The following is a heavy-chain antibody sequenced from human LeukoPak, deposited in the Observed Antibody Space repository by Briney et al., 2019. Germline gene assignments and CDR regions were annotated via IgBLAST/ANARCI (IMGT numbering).Heavy chain of an antibody. Sequence: PGGSLRLSCAASGFTFSTYGMHWARQAPGKGLEWVAVIWFDGSNQYYVDSVRGRFSISRDNSKNTLYLQMNTLRAEDTGVYYCARDRGSGDSFDLWGQGAMVTVSS. CDR2: IWFDGSNQ. V-gene: IGHV3-33*01. J-gene: IGHJ3*01. D-gene: IGHD6-19*01. CDR1: GFTFSTYG. CDR3: ARDRGSGDSFDL.